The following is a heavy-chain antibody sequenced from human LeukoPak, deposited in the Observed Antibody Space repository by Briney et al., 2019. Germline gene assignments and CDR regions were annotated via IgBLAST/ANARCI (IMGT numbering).Heavy chain of an antibody. Sequence: SETLSLTCTVSGGSISSYYWSWIRQPPGKGLEWIGEMHHRGSTNYNPSLKSRVSISVDTSRNQLSMNLTSVTAADTAVYYCARAYYSTSFYPYWGQGTSVTVSS. V-gene: IGHV4-34*01. D-gene: IGHD6-13*01. CDR2: MHHRGST. J-gene: IGHJ4*02. CDR3: ARAYYSTSFYPY. CDR1: GGSISSYY.